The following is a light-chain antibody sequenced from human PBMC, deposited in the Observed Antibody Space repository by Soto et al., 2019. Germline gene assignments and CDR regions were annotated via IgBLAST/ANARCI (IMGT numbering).Light chain of an antibody. CDR2: AAS. J-gene: IGKJ2*01. CDR3: QQSYTTPYT. CDR1: QSISNF. Sequence: DLQMTQSASSLSASVGDRVTITCRASQSISNFLSWYQQKPGKAPQLLIYAASSLQSGVPSRFSGSGSGTEFTLTIGSLQPEDFATYYCQQSYTTPYTFGQGTNLEIK. V-gene: IGKV1-39*01.